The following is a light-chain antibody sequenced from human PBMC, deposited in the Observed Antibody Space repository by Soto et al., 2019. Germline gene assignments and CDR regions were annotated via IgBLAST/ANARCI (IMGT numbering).Light chain of an antibody. CDR1: QSISGT. V-gene: IGKV3-15*01. CDR3: QQYNNWPWT. J-gene: IGKJ1*01. Sequence: EIVMSQSPATLSVSPGGRATLSCRASQSISGTFDWYQQKPGQAPRLLVYGAYTRATRFPDRVSGSASGTDFTLTIISLHAEDVAVDYCQQYNNWPWTFGQGTKVEIK. CDR2: GAY.